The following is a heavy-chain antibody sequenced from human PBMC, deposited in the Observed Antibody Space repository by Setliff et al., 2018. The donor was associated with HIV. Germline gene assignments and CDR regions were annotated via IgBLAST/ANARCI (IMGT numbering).Heavy chain of an antibody. D-gene: IGHD7-27*01. J-gene: IGHJ4*02. CDR2: VDPENNKT. V-gene: IGHV1-69-2*01. Sequence: ASVKVSCKASGYTFTDDYMHWVQQAPGKGLEWMGRVDPENNKTIYTEKFRGRVSMTADTSTDTAYMELWSLTSEDTAVYYCARTSLGISEDCWGQGTLVTVSS. CDR1: GYTFTDDY. CDR3: ARTSLGISEDC.